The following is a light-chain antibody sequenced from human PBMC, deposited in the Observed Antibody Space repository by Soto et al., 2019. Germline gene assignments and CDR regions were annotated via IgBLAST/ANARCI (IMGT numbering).Light chain of an antibody. J-gene: IGKJ4*01. CDR3: QQYDDLPLT. CDR1: QSISSW. CDR2: DAS. V-gene: IGKV1-33*01. Sequence: DIQMTQSPSTLSASVGDRVTITCRASQSISSWLAWYQQKPGKAPKLLIYDASNLQTGVPSRFSGSGSTTYFTFTISSLQPEDIATYFCQQYDDLPLTFGGGTKVDI.